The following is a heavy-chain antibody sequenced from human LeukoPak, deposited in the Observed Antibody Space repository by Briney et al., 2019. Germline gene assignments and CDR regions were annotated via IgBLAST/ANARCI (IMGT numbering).Heavy chain of an antibody. V-gene: IGHV3-30*04. CDR3: ARDLSGVTGYTYGRGIDY. CDR2: VLYDGETK. J-gene: IGHJ4*02. CDR1: GFIFSNYA. Sequence: GGSLRLSCAASGFIFSNYALHWVRQAPGKGLEWVAVVLYDGETKYYADSVKGRFTISRDDPGNMLYLQMNSLRPEDTGVYYCARDLSGVTGYTYGRGIDYWGQGTLVTVSS. D-gene: IGHD5-18*01.